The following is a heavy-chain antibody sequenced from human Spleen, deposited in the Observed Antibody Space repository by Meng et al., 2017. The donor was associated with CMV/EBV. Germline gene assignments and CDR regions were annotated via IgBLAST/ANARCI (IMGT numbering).Heavy chain of an antibody. Sequence: GESLKISCEASGFMLPNYWMSWVRQAPGKGLEWVANIRQDGSAKDYADSVKGRFTISRDDARDSLHLQMNGLRGDDTAVYYCARDPLFSTSLGSDYWGQGTLVTVSS. V-gene: IGHV3-7*01. D-gene: IGHD6-6*01. CDR3: ARDPLFSTSLGSDY. CDR2: IRQDGSAK. J-gene: IGHJ4*02. CDR1: GFMLPNYW.